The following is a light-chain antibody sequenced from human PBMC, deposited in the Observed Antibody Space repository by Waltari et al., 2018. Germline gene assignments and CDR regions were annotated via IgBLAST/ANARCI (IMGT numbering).Light chain of an antibody. Sequence: EIVLTQSPGTLSLSPGERAILSCRASQFMSRHALAWYQRKTGQAPRLLIYGVSIRATCVSDRFSGSGSGMDFTLTIRRLEPEDFAVYYCQQYGSSPATFGQGTKVEIK. CDR3: QQYGSSPAT. CDR2: GVS. J-gene: IGKJ1*01. CDR1: QFMSRHA. V-gene: IGKV3-20*01.